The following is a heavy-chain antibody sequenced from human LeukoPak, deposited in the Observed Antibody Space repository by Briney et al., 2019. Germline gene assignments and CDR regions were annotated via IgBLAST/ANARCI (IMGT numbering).Heavy chain of an antibody. V-gene: IGHV1-18*04. CDR3: AGPAYGNLEFDY. J-gene: IGHJ4*02. CDR2: ISAYNGNT. D-gene: IGHD4-17*01. CDR1: GYTFTGYY. Sequence: GASVKVSCKASGYTFTGYYMHWVRQAPGQGLEWMGWISAYNGNTNYAQKLQGRVTMTTDTSTSTAYMELRSLRSDDTAVYYCAGPAYGNLEFDYWGQGTLVTVSS.